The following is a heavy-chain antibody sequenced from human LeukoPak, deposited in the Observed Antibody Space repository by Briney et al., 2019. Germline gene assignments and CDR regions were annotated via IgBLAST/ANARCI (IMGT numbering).Heavy chain of an antibody. D-gene: IGHD3-3*01. J-gene: IGHJ4*02. CDR1: GGTFSSYA. CDR2: IIPIFGTA. CDR3: ARNPPELRFLEWSTLYFDY. Sequence: SVKVSCKASGGTFSSYAISWVRQAPGQGLEWMGGIIPIFGTANYAQKFQGRVTITTDEFTSTAYMELSSLRSEDTAVYYCARNPPELRFLEWSTLYFDYWGQGTLVTVSS. V-gene: IGHV1-69*05.